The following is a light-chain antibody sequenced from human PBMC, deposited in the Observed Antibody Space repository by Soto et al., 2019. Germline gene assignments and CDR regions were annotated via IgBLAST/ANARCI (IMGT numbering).Light chain of an antibody. V-gene: IGKV3-20*01. J-gene: IGKJ4*01. Sequence: IVLTQSPGTLSLSPGERVTLSCRASQSVSSSFAWYQQKHGQAPRLLIYGASSRATSIPDRFSGSGSGTDFTLTISRLEPEDFALYYCQQYVDSPLTFGGGTKVESK. CDR2: GAS. CDR3: QQYVDSPLT. CDR1: QSVSSS.